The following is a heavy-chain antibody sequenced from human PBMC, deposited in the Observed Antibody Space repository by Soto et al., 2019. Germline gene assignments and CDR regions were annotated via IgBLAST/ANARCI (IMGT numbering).Heavy chain of an antibody. CDR3: GRVERDFYGLDV. V-gene: IGHV3-13*05. Sequence: EVQLVESGGGLVQPGGSLRLSCEASGFTFRNYDMHWVRQGTGKGLEWVSGISAAGDPDYADSVEGRFTISRENAQTSFFLQMNSLRVGDTTVYYGGRVERDFYGLDVWGQGTTVIVSS. J-gene: IGHJ6*02. CDR1: GFTFRNYD. CDR2: ISAAGDP.